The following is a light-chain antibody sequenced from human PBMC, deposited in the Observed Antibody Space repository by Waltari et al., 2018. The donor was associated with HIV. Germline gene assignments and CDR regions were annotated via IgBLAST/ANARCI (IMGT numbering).Light chain of an antibody. CDR3: MQSMKLPLT. J-gene: IGKJ5*01. V-gene: IGKV2D-29*01. CDR1: ESLLHSDGKTY. Sequence: IVMTQTPLSLSVTPGQPASISCKSSESLLHSDGKTYLFWYLQKAGQPPQLLIFEVSTRFSGVPDRFSGSGSGTYFTLRISRVEAGDVGIYYCMQSMKLPLTFGQGTRLDIK. CDR2: EVS.